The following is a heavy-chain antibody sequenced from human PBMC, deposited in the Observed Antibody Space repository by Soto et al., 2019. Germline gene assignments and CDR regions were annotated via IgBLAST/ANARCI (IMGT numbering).Heavy chain of an antibody. CDR2: ILYSGTT. D-gene: IGHD2-21*01. CDR1: GGSISKSNDF. CDR3: ARLGWGNGDSDY. Sequence: QLQLQDSGPVLVKSSETLSLTCTVSGGSISKSNDFWGWIRQAPGKGLEWIASILYSGTTSYNSSLKSRVAISVDTSKNQFSLKLNSVTDADTAVSYCARLGWGNGDSDYWGQGTLVTVSS. V-gene: IGHV4-39*01. J-gene: IGHJ4*02.